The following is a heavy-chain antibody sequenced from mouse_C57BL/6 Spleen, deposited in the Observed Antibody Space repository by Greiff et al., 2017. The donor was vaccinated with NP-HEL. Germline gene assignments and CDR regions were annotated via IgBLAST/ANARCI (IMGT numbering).Heavy chain of an antibody. J-gene: IGHJ4*01. D-gene: IGHD3-2*02. V-gene: IGHV1-15*01. Sequence: VQGVESGAELVRPGASVTLSCKASGYTFTDYEMHWVKQTPVHGLEWIGAIDPETGGTAYNQKFKGKAILTADKSSSTAYMELRSLTSEDSAVYYCTRWGSGYYAMDYWGQGTSVTVSS. CDR2: IDPETGGT. CDR3: TRWGSGYYAMDY. CDR1: GYTFTDYE.